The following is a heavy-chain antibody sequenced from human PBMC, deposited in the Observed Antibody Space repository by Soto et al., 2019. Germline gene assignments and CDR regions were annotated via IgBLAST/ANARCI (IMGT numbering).Heavy chain of an antibody. CDR3: GRAPGS. D-gene: IGHD5-12*01. CDR2: VYKNGRT. CDR1: VGSMCRFRYSES. J-gene: IGHJ5*02. V-gene: IGHV4-39*02. Sequence: YTLRVGSMCRFRYSESWGWIRQFPGKGLEWIASVYKNGRTTYNPSLNSRVTMSVDTSQNHFSLRLTSVTAADTGVYYCGRAPGSWGQGTLVTVSS.